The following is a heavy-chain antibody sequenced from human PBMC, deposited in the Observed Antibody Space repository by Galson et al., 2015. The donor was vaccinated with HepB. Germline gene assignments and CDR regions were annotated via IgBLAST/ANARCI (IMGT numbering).Heavy chain of an antibody. CDR2: INPNSGGT. CDR3: ARDYYDSSGYPGRMGY. V-gene: IGHV1-2*04. D-gene: IGHD3-22*01. J-gene: IGHJ4*02. CDR1: GYTFTGYY. Sequence: SVKVSCKASGYTFTGYYMHWVRQAPGQGLEWMGWINPNSGGTNYAQKFQGWVTMTRDTSISTAYMELSRLRSDDTAVYYCARDYYDSSGYPGRMGYWGQGTLVTVSS.